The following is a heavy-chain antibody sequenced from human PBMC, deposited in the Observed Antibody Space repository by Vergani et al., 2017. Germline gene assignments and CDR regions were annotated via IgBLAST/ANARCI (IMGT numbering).Heavy chain of an antibody. CDR3: ARGALWWLRQIDS. D-gene: IGHD2-21*01. V-gene: IGHV4-59*01. Sequence: QVQLQESGPGLVKPSETLSLTCSVSGDSMNTYYWTWIRQPPRKGLEWIGYIYDSGDTKYNPSLKSRVTMSLDTSKNQFSLNLYSVTAADTAVYYCARGALWWLRQIDSWGQGTLVTGSS. J-gene: IGHJ4*02. CDR2: IYDSGDT. CDR1: GDSMNTYY.